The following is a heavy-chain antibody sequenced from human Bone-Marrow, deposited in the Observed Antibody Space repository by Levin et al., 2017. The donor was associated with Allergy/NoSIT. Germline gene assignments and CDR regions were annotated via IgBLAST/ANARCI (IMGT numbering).Heavy chain of an antibody. CDR3: AGGFGWLSDL. D-gene: IGHD3-9*01. J-gene: IGHJ2*01. V-gene: IGHV3-7*04. CDR1: RYTFSSYW. Sequence: GESLKISCEASRYTFSSYWMNWVRQAPGKGLEWVANINQDGSEKNYVDSLKGRFTISRDNAKNSLYLQMNSLRAEDTAVYYCAGGFGWLSDLWGRGTLVTVAS. CDR2: INQDGSEK.